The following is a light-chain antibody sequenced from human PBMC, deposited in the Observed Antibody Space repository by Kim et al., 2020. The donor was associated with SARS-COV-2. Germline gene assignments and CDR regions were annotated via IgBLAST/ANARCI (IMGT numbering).Light chain of an antibody. CDR1: KLGEKY. CDR2: QDS. V-gene: IGLV3-1*01. J-gene: IGLJ2*01. Sequence: SYELTQPPSVSVSPGQTASITCSGNKLGEKYSCWYQQKPGQSPVLVIYQDSKRPSGIPERFSGSNSGNTATLIISGTQAMDEADYYCQTWDSSTVVFGGG. CDR3: QTWDSSTVV.